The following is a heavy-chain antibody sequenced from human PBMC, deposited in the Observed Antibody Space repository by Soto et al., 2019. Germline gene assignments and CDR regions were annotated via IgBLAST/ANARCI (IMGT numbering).Heavy chain of an antibody. Sequence: PGESLKISCKGSGYSFTSYWIGWVRQMPGKGLEWMGIIYPGDSDTRYSPSFQGQVTISADKSISTAYLQWSSLKASDTAMYYCARHPGGRSYSSGIYFDYWGQGTLVTVSS. CDR1: GYSFTSYW. CDR2: IYPGDSDT. D-gene: IGHD6-19*01. CDR3: ARHPGGRSYSSGIYFDY. V-gene: IGHV5-51*01. J-gene: IGHJ4*02.